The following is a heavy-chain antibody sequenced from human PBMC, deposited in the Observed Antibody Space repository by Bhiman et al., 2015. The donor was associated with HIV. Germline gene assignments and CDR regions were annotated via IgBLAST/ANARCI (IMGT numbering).Heavy chain of an antibody. CDR1: GFTFDDYA. CDR2: ISWDGGSP. V-gene: IGHV3-43D*03. J-gene: IGHJ4*02. CDR3: ARGAPDGYTYLNY. Sequence: EVQLVESGGVVVQRGGSLRLSCAASGFTFDDYAMHWVRQAPGKGLEWVSVISWDGGSPYYADSVRGRFTISRDNSKSSLYLQMTSLKPEDTALYYCARGAPDGYTYLNYWGQGTLVTVSS. D-gene: IGHD5-24*01.